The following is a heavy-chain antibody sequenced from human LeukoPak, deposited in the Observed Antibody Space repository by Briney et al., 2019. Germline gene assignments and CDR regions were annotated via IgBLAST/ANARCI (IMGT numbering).Heavy chain of an antibody. D-gene: IGHD5-18*01. CDR1: GFTFSSYS. V-gene: IGHV3-48*04. CDR2: ISSSSSTI. CDR3: ARVRGYSYGWTYYYYYYMDV. Sequence: GGSLRLSCAASGFTFSSYSMNWVRQAPGKGLEWVSYISSSSSTIYYADSVKGRFTISRDNAKNSLYLQMNSLRAEDTAVYYCARVRGYSYGWTYYYYYYMDVWGKGTTVTVSS. J-gene: IGHJ6*03.